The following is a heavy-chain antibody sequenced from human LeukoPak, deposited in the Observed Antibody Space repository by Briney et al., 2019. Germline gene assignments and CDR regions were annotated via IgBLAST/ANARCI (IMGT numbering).Heavy chain of an antibody. CDR1: GYSISSGYY. D-gene: IGHD6-6*01. CDR2: IYHSGST. Sequence: PSETLSLTCAVSGYSISSGYYWGWIRQPPGKGLEWIGSIYHSGSTYYNPSLKSRVTISVDTSKNQFSLKLSSVTAADTAVYYCARSSIAARGTPDYWGQGTPVTVSS. V-gene: IGHV4-38-2*01. CDR3: ARSSIAARGTPDY. J-gene: IGHJ4*02.